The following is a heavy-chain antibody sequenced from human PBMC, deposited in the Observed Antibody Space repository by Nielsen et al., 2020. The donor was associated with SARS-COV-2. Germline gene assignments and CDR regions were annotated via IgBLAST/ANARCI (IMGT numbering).Heavy chain of an antibody. CDR1: GGSISDIQYY. J-gene: IGHJ5*02. V-gene: IGHV4-31*03. Sequence: SETLPLTCSVSGGSISDIQYYWSWIRHHPGRGLEWIGYIHYSGYTDYNPSLQSRVSISIDTSLNLFSLRLNSVTAADTASYYCARDHVGDMATSWGQGTLVTVSS. CDR2: IHYSGYT. D-gene: IGHD5-24*01. CDR3: ARDHVGDMATS.